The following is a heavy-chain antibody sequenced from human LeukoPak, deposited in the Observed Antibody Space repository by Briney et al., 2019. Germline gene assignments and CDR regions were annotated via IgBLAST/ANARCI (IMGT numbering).Heavy chain of an antibody. D-gene: IGHD2-2*01. V-gene: IGHV1-2*02. CDR3: GRVNVVVVPAAVVGALDI. J-gene: IGHJ3*02. CDR2: INPKSGAT. Sequence: ASVKVSCKASGYPFSGHWIHWVRQAPGQGLEWMGWINPKSGATYYAQKFQGRVTMTRDMSISTTYLELSRLRSDDTARYYCGRVNVVVVPAAVVGALDIWGQGTMVTVSP. CDR1: GYPFSGHW.